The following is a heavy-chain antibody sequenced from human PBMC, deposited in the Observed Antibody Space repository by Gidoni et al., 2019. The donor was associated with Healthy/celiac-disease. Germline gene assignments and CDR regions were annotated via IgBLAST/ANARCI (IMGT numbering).Heavy chain of an antibody. V-gene: IGHV1-46*01. J-gene: IGHJ5*02. CDR2: IKPSGGST. Sequence: QVQLVQSGAQVKKPGASVKVSCKASGYTFPRYYMHWVRQAPGKGLEWMGIIKPSGGSTSYAQKFQGRVTRTRDTSTSTGYMELSSLRSEDTAVYYCARDGSGSYLHTWGQGTLVTVSS. D-gene: IGHD1-26*01. CDR1: GYTFPRYY. CDR3: ARDGSGSYLHT.